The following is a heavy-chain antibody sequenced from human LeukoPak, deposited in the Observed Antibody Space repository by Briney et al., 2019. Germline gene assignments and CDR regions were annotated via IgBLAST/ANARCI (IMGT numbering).Heavy chain of an antibody. J-gene: IGHJ5*02. D-gene: IGHD3-3*01. Sequence: PGGSLRLSCAASGFTFSSYSMNWVRQAPGKGLEWVSSISSSSSYIYYADSVKGRFTISRDNAKNSLYLQMNSLRAEDTAVYYCARGMLVLRFLEWSSPIWAGEANMDRFDPWGQGTLVTVSS. V-gene: IGHV3-21*01. CDR1: GFTFSSYS. CDR3: ARGMLVLRFLEWSSPIWAGEANMDRFDP. CDR2: ISSSSSYI.